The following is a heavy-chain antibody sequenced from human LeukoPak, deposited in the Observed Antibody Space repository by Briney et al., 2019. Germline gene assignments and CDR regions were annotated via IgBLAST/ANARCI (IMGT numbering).Heavy chain of an antibody. CDR1: GFTFSSYS. Sequence: GGSLRLSCAASGFTFSSYSMNWVRQAPGKGLEWVSSISSSSSYIYYADSVKGRFTISRDNAKNSLYMQMNSLRAEEKAVYYCASHLLGSWFIGYWGQGTLVTVSS. D-gene: IGHD6-13*01. V-gene: IGHV3-21*01. CDR2: ISSSSSYI. J-gene: IGHJ4*02. CDR3: ASHLLGSWFIGY.